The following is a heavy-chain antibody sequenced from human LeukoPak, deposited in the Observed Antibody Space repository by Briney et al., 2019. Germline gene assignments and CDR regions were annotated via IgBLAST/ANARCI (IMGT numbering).Heavy chain of an antibody. CDR1: GFTFSSYG. D-gene: IGHD1-14*01. Sequence: PGGSLRLSCAASGFTFSSYGMHWVRQAPGKGLEWEAFIRYDGSNKYYADSVKGRFTISRDNSKYTLYLQMNSLRAEDTSIYFCAKDTTPPKAGFDPWGQGTLVTVSS. J-gene: IGHJ5*02. CDR3: AKDTTPPKAGFDP. CDR2: IRYDGSNK. V-gene: IGHV3-30*02.